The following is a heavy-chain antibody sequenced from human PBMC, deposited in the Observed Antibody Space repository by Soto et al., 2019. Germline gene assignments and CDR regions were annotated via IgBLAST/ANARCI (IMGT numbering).Heavy chain of an antibody. CDR3: AKYMYVRASGKDAFDI. CDR2: MSWNSRSI. Sequence: PGGSLRLSCAASGFAFDDYDMPWVRQAPGKGLEWVSGMSWNSRSIGYADSVKGRFTIFRDNAKNSLYLQMNSLRAENAALYYCAKYMYVRASGKDAFDIWGQGAMVTV. D-gene: IGHD3-10*01. V-gene: IGHV3-9*01. J-gene: IGHJ3*02. CDR1: GFAFDDYD.